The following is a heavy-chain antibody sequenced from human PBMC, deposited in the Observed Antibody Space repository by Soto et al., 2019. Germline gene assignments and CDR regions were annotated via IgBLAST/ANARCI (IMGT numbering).Heavy chain of an antibody. CDR1: GGSVISGDYY. CDR2: IYYRGTT. D-gene: IGHD3-22*01. V-gene: IGHV4-30-4*01. J-gene: IGHJ4*02. Sequence: SETLSLTCTVSGGSVISGDYYWTWIRQPPGKGLEWIGYIYYRGTTYYSPSLKSRLQISLDRPNQFSLKLTTVTAADTAVYYCARGYYDSSGLDYWGQGTLVTVSS. CDR3: ARGYYDSSGLDY.